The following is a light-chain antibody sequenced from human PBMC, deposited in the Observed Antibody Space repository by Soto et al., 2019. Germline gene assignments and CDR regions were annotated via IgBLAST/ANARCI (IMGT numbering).Light chain of an antibody. CDR3: AAWDDSLNGFYG. J-gene: IGLJ1*01. V-gene: IGLV1-44*01. Sequence: HSVMTPPPSASGTTGQRVTISCSGSSSNIGSNTVNWYQQLPGTAPKLVIYSNNQRPSGVPDRLSGSKSGTSASLAISVLQSEDEADYYCAAWDDSLNGFYGFGTGTKVTVL. CDR2: SNN. CDR1: SSNIGSNT.